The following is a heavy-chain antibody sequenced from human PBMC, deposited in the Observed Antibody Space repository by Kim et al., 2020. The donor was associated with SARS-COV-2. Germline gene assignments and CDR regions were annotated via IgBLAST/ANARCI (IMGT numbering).Heavy chain of an antibody. CDR3: ARTGSGRYYTIDY. Sequence: YTPSLRSRVTISVDTSKNQFSLELNSVTAADTAVYYCARTGSGRYYTIDYWGQGTLVTVSS. J-gene: IGHJ4*02. D-gene: IGHD3-10*01. V-gene: IGHV4-39*07.